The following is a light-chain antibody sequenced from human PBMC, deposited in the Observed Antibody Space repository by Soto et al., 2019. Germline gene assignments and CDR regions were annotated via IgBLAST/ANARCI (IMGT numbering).Light chain of an antibody. CDR2: NDD. J-gene: IGLJ1*01. CDR3: SSHAGANYPFV. CDR1: ISNIGKDT. V-gene: IGLV1-44*01. Sequence: QSVLTQPPSVSGTPGLRVNISCSGGISNIGKDTVNWYQQLPGTAPKLLMFNDDKRPSGVPDRFSGSKSGNTASLTVSGLQADDEADYYCSSHAGANYPFVFGTGTKLTVL.